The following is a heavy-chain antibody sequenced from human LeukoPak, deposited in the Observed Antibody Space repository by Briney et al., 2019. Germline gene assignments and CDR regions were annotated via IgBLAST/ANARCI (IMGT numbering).Heavy chain of an antibody. D-gene: IGHD1-26*01. CDR1: GFTFSSYE. V-gene: IGHV3-48*03. CDR2: ISSSGSTI. Sequence: GRSLRLSCAASGFTFSSYEMNWVRQAPGKGLEWVSYISSSGSTIYYADSVKGRFTISRDNAKNSLYLQMNSLRAEDTAVYYCAINSGSYWAPYFDYWGQGTLVTVSS. CDR3: AINSGSYWAPYFDY. J-gene: IGHJ4*02.